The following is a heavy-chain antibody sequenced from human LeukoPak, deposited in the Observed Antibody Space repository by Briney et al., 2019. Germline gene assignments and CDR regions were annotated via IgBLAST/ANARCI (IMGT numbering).Heavy chain of an antibody. Sequence: SETLSLTCTVSGGSISSYFWTWIRQPPGKGLEWIGYIYYSGSTNYNPSLKGRVTISVDTSKNQFSLKLSSVTAADTAVYYCARHAGAPAYFDYWGQGTLVTVSS. CDR2: IYYSGST. J-gene: IGHJ4*02. V-gene: IGHV4-59*08. CDR1: GGSISSYF. D-gene: IGHD1-26*01. CDR3: ARHAGAPAYFDY.